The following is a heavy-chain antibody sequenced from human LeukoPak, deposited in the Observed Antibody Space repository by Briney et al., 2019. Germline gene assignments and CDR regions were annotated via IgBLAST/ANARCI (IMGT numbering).Heavy chain of an antibody. CDR3: AREAGTSGAFDI. V-gene: IGHV3-30*04. J-gene: IGHJ3*02. D-gene: IGHD3-10*01. Sequence: GGSLRLSCAAPGFTLSSYAMHWVRQAPGKGLEWAAVISYEGSNKFYADFVKVLFTISRDNAKNSLYLQMNSMRAEDTAVYYCAREAGTSGAFDIWGQGTMVTVSS. CDR1: GFTLSSYA. CDR2: ISYEGSNK.